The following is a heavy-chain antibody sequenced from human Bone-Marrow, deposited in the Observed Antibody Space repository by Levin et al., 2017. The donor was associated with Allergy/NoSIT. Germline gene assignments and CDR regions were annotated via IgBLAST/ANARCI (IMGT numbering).Heavy chain of an antibody. CDR2: INPKLGTT. CDR1: GYSFTNYE. V-gene: IGHV1-8*01. J-gene: IGHJ6*02. CDR3: ARAGGSGPIGHYYGLDV. D-gene: IGHD3-10*01. Sequence: ASVKVSCKASGYSFTNYEINWVRQVPGQGPEWLGWINPKLGTTGYAQNLQVRVSMTSNISINTAYLELSSLRFDDTALYYCARAGGSGPIGHYYGLDVWGQGTTVAVSS.